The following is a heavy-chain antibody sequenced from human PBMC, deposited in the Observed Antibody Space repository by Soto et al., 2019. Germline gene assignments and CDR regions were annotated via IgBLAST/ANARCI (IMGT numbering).Heavy chain of an antibody. J-gene: IGHJ6*02. CDR2: IYYSGST. Sequence: KSSETLSLTCTVSGGSISSGGYYWSWIRQHPGKGLEWIGYIYYSGSTYYNPSLKSRVTISVDTSKNQFSLKLSSVTAADTAVYYCARWACSSTSCYYYGMDVWGQGTTVTVSS. CDR1: GGSISSGGYY. D-gene: IGHD2-2*01. CDR3: ARWACSSTSCYYYGMDV. V-gene: IGHV4-31*03.